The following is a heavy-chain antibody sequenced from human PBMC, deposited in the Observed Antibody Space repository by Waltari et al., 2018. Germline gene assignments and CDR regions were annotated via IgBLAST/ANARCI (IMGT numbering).Heavy chain of an antibody. J-gene: IGHJ4*02. D-gene: IGHD3-10*01. V-gene: IGHV4-31*03. CDR1: GGSISRGGYY. CDR2: IYHSGST. Sequence: QVQLQESGPGLVKPSQTLSLTCTVSGGSISRGGYYWSWIRQHPGKGLEWIWYIYHSGSTYYNPSLKSRVTISVDRSKNQFSLKLSSVTAADTAVYYCARARDYYGSGSYYDWGQGTLVTVSS. CDR3: ARARDYYGSGSYYD.